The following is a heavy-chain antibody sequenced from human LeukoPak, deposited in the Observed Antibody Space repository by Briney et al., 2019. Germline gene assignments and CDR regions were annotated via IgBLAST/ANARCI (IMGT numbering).Heavy chain of an antibody. CDR2: ISYDGSNT. CDR3: AKPYYYGSRSYMDY. J-gene: IGHJ4*02. V-gene: IGHV3-30*18. Sequence: GGSLRLSCAPSGFTFSRYGMHGVRQAPGKGVEWVADISYDGSNTYYADSVKGRFTISRDNSNNLLYLQINSLRAEDTAVYFCAKPYYYGSRSYMDYWGQGTLVTVSS. CDR1: GFTFSRYG. D-gene: IGHD3-10*01.